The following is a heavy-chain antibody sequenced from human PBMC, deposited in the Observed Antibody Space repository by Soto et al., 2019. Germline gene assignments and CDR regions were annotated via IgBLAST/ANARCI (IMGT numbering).Heavy chain of an antibody. J-gene: IGHJ4*02. CDR3: ASHFRRSGWYGYVGD. CDR1: GFTVSSNY. V-gene: IGHV3-66*02. CDR2: IYSGGST. D-gene: IGHD6-19*01. Sequence: GGSLRLSCAASGFTVSSNYMSWVRQAPGKGLEWVSVIYSGGSTYYADSVKGRFTISRDNSKNTLYLQMNSLRAEDTTVYYCASHFRRSGWYGYVGDWGEGTLVTDCS.